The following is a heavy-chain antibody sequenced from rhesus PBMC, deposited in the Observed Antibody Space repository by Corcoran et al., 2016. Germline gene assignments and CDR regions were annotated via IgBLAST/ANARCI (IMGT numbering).Heavy chain of an antibody. CDR3: ARDIAAAGIDY. Sequence: QVQLQESGPGVVKPSETLSLTCAVSGGSISGYYLWSWIRQPPGKGLEWIGYIYGGSGSTSYNPSLEIRVIISIDTSKNQFSLKLSSVTAADTAVYYCARDIAAAGIDYWGQGVLVTVSS. CDR1: GGSISGYYL. V-gene: IGHV4-106*01. D-gene: IGHD6-25*01. J-gene: IGHJ4*01. CDR2: IYGGSGST.